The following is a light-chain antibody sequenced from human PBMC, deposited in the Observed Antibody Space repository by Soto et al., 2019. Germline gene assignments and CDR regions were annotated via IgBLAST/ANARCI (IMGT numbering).Light chain of an antibody. Sequence: EIVLTQSPGTLSLSPGERATLSCRASQSVSSSYLAWYQQKPGQPPRLLIYGASSRATGIPDRFSGSGSGTDFTLTISRLEPEDLAVYYCQQYSSSPQTFGQGTKVDIK. V-gene: IGKV3-20*01. CDR3: QQYSSSPQT. CDR1: QSVSSSY. J-gene: IGKJ1*01. CDR2: GAS.